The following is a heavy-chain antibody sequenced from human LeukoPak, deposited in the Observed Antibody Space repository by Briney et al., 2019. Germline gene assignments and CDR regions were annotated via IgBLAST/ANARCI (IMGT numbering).Heavy chain of an antibody. J-gene: IGHJ4*02. CDR3: ARDPGYCSGGSCYGVHFDY. Sequence: PGGTLRLSCAASGFTFSSYGMHWVRQAPGKGLEWVAVISYDGSNKYYADSVKGRFTISRDNSKNTLYLQMNSLRAEDTAVYYCARDPGYCSGGSCYGVHFDYWGQGTLVTVSS. V-gene: IGHV3-30*03. CDR2: ISYDGSNK. D-gene: IGHD2-15*01. CDR1: GFTFSSYG.